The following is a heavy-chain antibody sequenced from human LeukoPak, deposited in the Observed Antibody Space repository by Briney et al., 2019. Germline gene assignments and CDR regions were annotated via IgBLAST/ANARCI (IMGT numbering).Heavy chain of an antibody. V-gene: IGHV1-24*01. CDR2: FDPEDGET. Sequence: GASVKVSCKVSGYTLTELSMHRVRQAPGKGLEWMGGFDPEDGETIYAQKFQGRVTMTEDTSTDTAYMELSSLRSEDTAVYYCATGTGYCSGGSCYNYYYYGMDVWGRGTTVTVSS. CDR3: ATGTGYCSGGSCYNYYYYGMDV. D-gene: IGHD2-15*01. J-gene: IGHJ6*02. CDR1: GYTLTELS.